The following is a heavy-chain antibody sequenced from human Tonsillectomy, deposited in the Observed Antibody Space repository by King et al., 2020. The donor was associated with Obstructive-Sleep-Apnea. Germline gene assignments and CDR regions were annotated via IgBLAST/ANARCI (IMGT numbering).Heavy chain of an antibody. CDR2: FSGKT. V-gene: IGHV3-23*04. D-gene: IGHD1-1*01. Sequence: VQLVESGGGLVQPGESLRLSCAPSGFIFRNYAMSWVRQAPGKGLEWVSSFSGKTYYADSLRGRFNISRDNSKNTLYLQTNSLRVEDTAVYYCMKGERAYFLHWGQGTLVTVSS. CDR1: GFIFRNYA. J-gene: IGHJ1*01. CDR3: MKGERAYFLH.